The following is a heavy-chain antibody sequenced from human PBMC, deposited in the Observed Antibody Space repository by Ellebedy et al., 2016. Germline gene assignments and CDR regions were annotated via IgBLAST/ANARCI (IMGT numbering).Heavy chain of an antibody. Sequence: GRFTISRDNSKNSLFLQMNSLEAEDTAVYYCAREVTTVTTSGWYFDLWGRGTLVTVSS. D-gene: IGHD4-17*01. CDR3: AREVTTVTTSGWYFDL. V-gene: IGHV3-11*06. J-gene: IGHJ2*01.